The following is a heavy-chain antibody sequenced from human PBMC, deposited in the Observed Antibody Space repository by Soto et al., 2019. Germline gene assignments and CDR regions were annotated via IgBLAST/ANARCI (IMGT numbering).Heavy chain of an antibody. Sequence: EVQLVESGGGLVQPGGSLRLSCVASEFSFSSYSMHWVRQSPGKGLEWVSYISSSGGTKYYTDSAKGRFTISRDNAKSSLYLQTNSLRAEDTAINYCARAVLGIDSWGQATLVTVSS. V-gene: IGHV3-48*01. J-gene: IGHJ4*02. D-gene: IGHD3-16*01. CDR3: ARAVLGIDS. CDR2: ISSSGGTK. CDR1: EFSFSSYS.